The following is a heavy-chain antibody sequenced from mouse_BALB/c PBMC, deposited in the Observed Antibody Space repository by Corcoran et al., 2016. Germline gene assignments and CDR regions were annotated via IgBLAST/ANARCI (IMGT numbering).Heavy chain of an antibody. V-gene: IGHV1-26*01. J-gene: IGHJ4*01. Sequence: EVQLQQSGPELVNPGASVKISCKASGYSFTGYYMHWVKQSHVKSLEWIGRINPYNGATSYNQNFKDKASLTVDKSSSTAYMELHSLTSEDSAVYYCARSLYGNGAMDYWGQGTSVTVSS. CDR1: GYSFTGYY. CDR3: ARSLYGNGAMDY. D-gene: IGHD2-1*01. CDR2: INPYNGAT.